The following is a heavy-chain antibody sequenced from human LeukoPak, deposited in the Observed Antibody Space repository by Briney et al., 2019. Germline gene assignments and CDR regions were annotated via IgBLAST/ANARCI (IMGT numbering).Heavy chain of an antibody. CDR3: AKDWGIGYPQYYFDY. CDR1: GFTFDDYA. Sequence: GGSLRLSCAASGFTFDDYAMHWVRQAPGKGLEWVSGISWNSGSIGYADSVKGRFTISRDNAKNSLYLQMNSLRAEDTALYYCAKDWGIGYPQYYFDYWGQGTLVTVSS. CDR2: ISWNSGSI. V-gene: IGHV3-9*01. J-gene: IGHJ4*02. D-gene: IGHD3-16*01.